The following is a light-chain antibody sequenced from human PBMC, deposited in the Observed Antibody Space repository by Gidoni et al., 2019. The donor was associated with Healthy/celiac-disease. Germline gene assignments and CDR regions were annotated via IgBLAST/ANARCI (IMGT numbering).Light chain of an antibody. CDR3: QQRYSTPRGT. V-gene: IGKV1-39*01. Sequence: DIQMPQSPSSLSASVGDRGTITCRASQSISSYLNWYQQKPGKAPKLLIYAASSLQSGVPSRFSGSGSGTDFTLTIRSLQPEDFATYYCQQRYSTPRGTFGQGTKVEIK. CDR2: AAS. CDR1: QSISSY. J-gene: IGKJ1*01.